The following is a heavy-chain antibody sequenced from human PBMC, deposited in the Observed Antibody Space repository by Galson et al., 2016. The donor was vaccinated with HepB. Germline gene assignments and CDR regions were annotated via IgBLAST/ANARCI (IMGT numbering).Heavy chain of an antibody. J-gene: IGHJ4*02. CDR1: GFTFSSCA. V-gene: IGHV3-23*01. CDR3: AKRPSGTWGPFDY. Sequence: SLRLSCAASGFTFSSCAMSWVRQAPGKGLEWVSSIPSNGDETYYADSVKGRFAISRDNSESTLHLQMSSLGAEDTAVYYCAKRPSGTWGPFDYWGQGNLVIVSS. D-gene: IGHD1-1*01. CDR2: IPSNGDET.